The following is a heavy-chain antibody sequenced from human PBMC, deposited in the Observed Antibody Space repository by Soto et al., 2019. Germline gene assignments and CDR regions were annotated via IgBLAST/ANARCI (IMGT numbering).Heavy chain of an antibody. CDR2: INSDGSTT. D-gene: IGHD2-15*01. CDR1: GFTFSTYW. Sequence: GGSLRLSCAASGFTFSTYWMHWVRQAPGKGLVWVSRINSDGSTTDYADSVRGRFTISRDNAKNTLYLQMNSLRAEDTAVYYCARDQGYCSGGSSYVAGYWGQGTLVTVSS. CDR3: ARDQGYCSGGSSYVAGY. J-gene: IGHJ4*02. V-gene: IGHV3-74*01.